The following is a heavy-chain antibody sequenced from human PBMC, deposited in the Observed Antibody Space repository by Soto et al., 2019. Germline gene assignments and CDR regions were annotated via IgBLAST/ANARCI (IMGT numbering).Heavy chain of an antibody. D-gene: IGHD3-22*01. Sequence: PSETLSLAGTVCGGSIRSSSYYWGWIRQPPGEGLEWIGSSYYSGSTYYNPSLKSRVTISVDTSKNQSSLKLSPVTAADTAVYYSATYASSGYYRSFFPYWGQEPWTPSP. J-gene: IGHJ4*01. CDR1: GGSIRSSSYY. CDR2: SYYSGST. CDR3: ATYASSGYYRSFFPY. V-gene: IGHV4-39*01.